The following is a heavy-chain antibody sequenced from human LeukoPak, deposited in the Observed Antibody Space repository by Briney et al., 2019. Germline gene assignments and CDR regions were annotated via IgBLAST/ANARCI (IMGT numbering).Heavy chain of an antibody. V-gene: IGHV4-59*01. CDR2: IYYSGST. CDR1: GGSISSYY. Sequence: SETLSLTCTVSGGSISSYYWSWIRQPPGKGLEWIGYIYYSGSTNYNPSLKSRVTISVDTSKNQFSLKLSSVTAADTAVYYCARMSITMIVVTWDQGTLVTVSS. J-gene: IGHJ5*02. CDR3: ARMSITMIVVT. D-gene: IGHD3-22*01.